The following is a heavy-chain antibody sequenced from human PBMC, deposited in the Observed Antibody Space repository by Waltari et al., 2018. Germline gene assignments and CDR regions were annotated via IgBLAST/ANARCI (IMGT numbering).Heavy chain of an antibody. CDR1: GFTFSSYG. CDR3: TRPMTTAYPGDY. J-gene: IGHJ4*02. CDR2: IWYDGSNK. Sequence: QVQLVESGGGVVQPGRSLRLSCAASGFTFSSYGMLWVRQAPGKGLAWVAGIWYDGSNKYYADSVKGRVTISRDNSKNTAYLQMNSLKTEDTAVDYCTRPMTTAYPGDYWGQGTLVTVSS. V-gene: IGHV3-33*01. D-gene: IGHD4-17*01.